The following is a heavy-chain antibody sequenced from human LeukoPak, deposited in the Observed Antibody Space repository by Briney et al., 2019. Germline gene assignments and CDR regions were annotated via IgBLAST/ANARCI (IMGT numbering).Heavy chain of an antibody. Sequence: AASVKVSCKASGGTFSSYAISWVRQAPGQGLEWMGGIIPIFGTANYAQKFQGRVTITADESTSTAYMELSSLRSEDTAVYHCARAWGTLLKDWFDPWGQGTLVTVSS. V-gene: IGHV1-69*13. CDR1: GGTFSSYA. J-gene: IGHJ5*02. CDR2: IIPIFGTA. CDR3: ARAWGTLLKDWFDP. D-gene: IGHD3-16*01.